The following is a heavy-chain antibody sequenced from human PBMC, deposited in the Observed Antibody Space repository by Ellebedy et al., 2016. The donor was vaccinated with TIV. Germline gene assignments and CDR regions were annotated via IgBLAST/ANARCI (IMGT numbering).Heavy chain of an antibody. D-gene: IGHD3-10*01. CDR2: ITSSSNT. CDR3: ARSYYGSGSPDY. Sequence: GESLKISCAASGFKFSDYQMSWIRQAPGKGLEWVSYITSSSNTNYADSVKGRFTISGDNAKNSLYLQMNSLRGEDTALYYCARSYYGSGSPDYWGQGTLVTVSS. J-gene: IGHJ4*02. CDR1: GFKFSDYQ. V-gene: IGHV3-11*03.